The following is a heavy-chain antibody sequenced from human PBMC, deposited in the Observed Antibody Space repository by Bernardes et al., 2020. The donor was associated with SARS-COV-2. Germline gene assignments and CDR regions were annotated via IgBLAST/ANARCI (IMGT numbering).Heavy chain of an antibody. J-gene: IGHJ3*02. CDR2: VYYSGDT. CDR1: DGSVSSSDYY. V-gene: IGHV4-39*01. D-gene: IGHD4-4*01. Sequence: SETLSLTCTVSDGSVSSSDYYWGWVRQPPGKGLEWIGSVYYSGDTYYNPSLKSRVSMSVDTSKSQFSLKLSSVTAADTAVYYCASPGKDYSNYLGAFDIWGQGTLVTVSS. CDR3: ASPGKDYSNYLGAFDI.